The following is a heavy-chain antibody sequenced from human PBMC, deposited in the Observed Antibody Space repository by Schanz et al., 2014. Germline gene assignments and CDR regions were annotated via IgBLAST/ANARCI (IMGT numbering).Heavy chain of an antibody. CDR2: ISGSSIHK. D-gene: IGHD3-10*01. CDR3: AKDFFIGVARGVIISHDAIDI. J-gene: IGHJ3*02. CDR1: GFTFSDYY. Sequence: QVQLVESGGGVVQPGRSLRLSCAASGFTFSDYYMAWIRQAPGKGLEWVSHISGSSIHKNYADSVKGRFTISRDNSNNTVFLQMNSLRAEDTAVYYCAKDFFIGVARGVIISHDAIDIWGQGTKVTGSS. V-gene: IGHV3-11*05.